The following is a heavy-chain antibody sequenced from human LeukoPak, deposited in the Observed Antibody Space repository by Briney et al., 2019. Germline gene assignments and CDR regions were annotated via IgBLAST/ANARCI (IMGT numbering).Heavy chain of an antibody. Sequence: ASVKVSCKASGYTFTDYYMHWVRQAPGQGLEWMGWINPNSGGTNYAQKFQGRVTMTRDTSISTVYMDLSRLRSGDTAVYHCAKTSEIQLWPSYVDYWGQGTLVTVSS. CDR1: GYTFTDYY. J-gene: IGHJ4*02. CDR2: INPNSGGT. V-gene: IGHV1-2*02. D-gene: IGHD5-18*01. CDR3: AKTSEIQLWPSYVDY.